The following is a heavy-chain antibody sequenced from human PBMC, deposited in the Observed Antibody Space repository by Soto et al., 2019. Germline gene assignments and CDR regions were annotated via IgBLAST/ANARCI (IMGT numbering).Heavy chain of an antibody. CDR3: GHRVLRTFYGLVTTTALYEDH. Sequence: QITLKESGPTLVKPTQTLTLTCTFSGFSLTTSGVGVGWIRQTPGRAPEWLALIYWDGDERSSPSLRSRITITEDTSKTQVVLTLANMDPVDTATYYCGHRVLRTFYGLVTTTALYEDHWGQGALVTVSS. CDR2: IYWDGDE. D-gene: IGHD3-3*01. J-gene: IGHJ1*01. V-gene: IGHV2-5*02. CDR1: GFSLTTSGVG.